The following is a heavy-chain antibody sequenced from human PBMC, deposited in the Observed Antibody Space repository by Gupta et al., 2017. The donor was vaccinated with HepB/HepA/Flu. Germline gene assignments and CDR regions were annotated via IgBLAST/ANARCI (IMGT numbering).Heavy chain of an antibody. J-gene: IGHJ4*02. CDR2: IYSGGTT. V-gene: IGHV3-66*01. D-gene: IGHD6-6*01. Sequence: EVQLLESGGVLVQPGGSLRLSCAASGFTVSSNSMNWVRQAPGKGLEWVSVIYSGGTTYYADSVKGRFTISRDISKNTLYLQMNSLRAEDTAVYYCARDPRGSSFFDYWGQGTLVTVSS. CDR3: ARDPRGSSFFDY. CDR1: GFTVSSNS.